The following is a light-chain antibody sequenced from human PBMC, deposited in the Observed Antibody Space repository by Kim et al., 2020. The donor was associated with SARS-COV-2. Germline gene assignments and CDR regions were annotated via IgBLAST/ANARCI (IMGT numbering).Light chain of an antibody. J-gene: IGLJ2*01. CDR1: KLGDKY. CDR2: EDT. V-gene: IGLV3-1*01. Sequence: SSELTQPPSVSVSPGQTASITCSGDKLGDKYACWYQQKPGQSPVLVIHEDTKRPSGIPERFSGSKSGNTATLTISGTQTTDEADFYCQAWDSRTVIFGGGTQLTVL. CDR3: QAWDSRTVI.